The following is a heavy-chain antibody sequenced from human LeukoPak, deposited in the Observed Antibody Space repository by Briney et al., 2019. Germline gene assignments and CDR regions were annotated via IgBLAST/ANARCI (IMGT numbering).Heavy chain of an antibody. D-gene: IGHD4-17*01. Sequence: SETLSLTCAVYGGSFSGYYWSWIRQPPGKGLEWIGEINHSGSTNYNPSLKSRVTISVDTSKNQFSLKLSSVTAADTAVYYCACRKGDYGDYYLDYWGRGTLVTVSS. CDR1: GGSFSGYY. CDR3: ACRKGDYGDYYLDY. V-gene: IGHV4-34*01. CDR2: INHSGST. J-gene: IGHJ4*02.